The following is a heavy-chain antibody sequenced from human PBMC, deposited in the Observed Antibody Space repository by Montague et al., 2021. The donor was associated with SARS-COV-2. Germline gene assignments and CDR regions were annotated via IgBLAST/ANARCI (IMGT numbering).Heavy chain of an antibody. V-gene: IGHV4-34*01. D-gene: IGHD2-2*02. CDR1: GGSFSGYS. CDR2: IYHSGST. J-gene: IGHJ6*03. CDR3: RVVPAGIPKGPNFYYMDV. Sequence: SETLSLTCAVYGGSFSGYSRSWIRQPPGKGLEWIGQIYHSGSTNYNPSLKSRVTISVDTSKNQFSLKLSSVTAADTALYYCRVVPAGIPKGPNFYYMDVWGKGTTVTVSS.